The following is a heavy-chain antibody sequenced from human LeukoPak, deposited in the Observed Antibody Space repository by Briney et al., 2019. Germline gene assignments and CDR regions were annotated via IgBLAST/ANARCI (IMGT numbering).Heavy chain of an antibody. J-gene: IGHJ4*02. Sequence: GGSLRLSCAASGFTFSSYAMSWVRQAPGKGLEWVSAISGSGGSTYYADSVKGRFTISRDNSRNTLYLQMNSLRAEDTAVYYCAKCLGYSYGNFDYWGQGTLVTVSS. CDR1: GFTFSSYA. D-gene: IGHD5-18*01. CDR2: ISGSGGST. V-gene: IGHV3-23*01. CDR3: AKCLGYSYGNFDY.